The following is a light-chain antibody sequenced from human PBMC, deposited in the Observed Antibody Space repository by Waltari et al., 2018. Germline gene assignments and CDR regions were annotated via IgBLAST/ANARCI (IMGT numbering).Light chain of an antibody. CDR3: AAWDDSLNGPM. J-gene: IGLJ3*02. CDR2: SNN. V-gene: IGLV1-44*01. Sequence: QAVLTPTPSASGTPGQRVSMSCSGSSSNIGSTSVTGFQQLPGTAPKLLIYSNNERPSGVPDRFSGSKSGTSASLAISGLQSEDEADYYCAAWDDSLNGPMFGGGTKLTVL. CDR1: SSNIGSTS.